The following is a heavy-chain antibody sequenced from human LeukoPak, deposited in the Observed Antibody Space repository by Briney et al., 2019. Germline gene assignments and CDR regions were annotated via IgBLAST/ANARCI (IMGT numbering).Heavy chain of an antibody. CDR1: GGTFSSYA. D-gene: IGHD6-6*01. CDR3: ARDEGVAARPLTGPRSQYYYYYYGMDV. V-gene: IGHV1-69*13. Sequence: SVKVSCKASGGTFSSYAISWVRQAPGQGLEWMGGIIPIFGTANYAQKFQGRVTITADESTSTAYMELSSLRSEDTAVYYCARDEGVAARPLTGPRSQYYYYYYGMDVWGQGTTVTVSS. CDR2: IIPIFGTA. J-gene: IGHJ6*02.